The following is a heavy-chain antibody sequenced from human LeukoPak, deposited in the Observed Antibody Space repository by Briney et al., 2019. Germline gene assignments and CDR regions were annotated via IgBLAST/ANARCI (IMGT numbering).Heavy chain of an antibody. CDR2: ISSTDAGT. CDR1: GFTFDSYA. J-gene: IGHJ4*02. CDR3: AKGGIYAFDY. D-gene: IGHD5-12*01. V-gene: IGHV3-23*01. Sequence: GGSLRLSCAASGFTFDSYAMSWVRQAPGKGLEWVSAISSTDAGTYYADSVKGRFTISRDNSKNTLYLQMNGLRAEDTAVYYCAKGGIYAFDYWGQGTLVTVSS.